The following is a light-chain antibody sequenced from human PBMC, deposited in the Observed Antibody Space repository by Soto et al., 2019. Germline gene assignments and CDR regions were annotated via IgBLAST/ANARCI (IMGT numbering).Light chain of an antibody. CDR3: QQYNNWPRT. CDR2: GAS. Sequence: EIVMTQSPATLSVSPGERATLSCRASQSVSSNLAWYQQKPGQAPRLLIYGASTRATGIPARFSGSGSGTEFTLTLSSLQSEDFALYYCQQYNNWPRTFGQGTNVDIK. V-gene: IGKV3-15*01. J-gene: IGKJ1*01. CDR1: QSVSSN.